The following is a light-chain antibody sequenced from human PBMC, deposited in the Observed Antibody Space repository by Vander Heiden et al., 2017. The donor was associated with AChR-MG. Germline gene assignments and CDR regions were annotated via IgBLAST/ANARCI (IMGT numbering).Light chain of an antibody. CDR3: SSYTSSSTWV. CDR1: SSDVGGYNY. Sequence: QSALTQPASVSGSPGQSITIPCTGTSSDVGGYNYVSWYQQRPGKAPKLMIYDVSNRPSGVSNRFSGSKSGNTASLTISGLQAEDEADYYCSSYTSSSTWVFGGGTKLTVL. J-gene: IGLJ3*02. CDR2: DVS. V-gene: IGLV2-14*01.